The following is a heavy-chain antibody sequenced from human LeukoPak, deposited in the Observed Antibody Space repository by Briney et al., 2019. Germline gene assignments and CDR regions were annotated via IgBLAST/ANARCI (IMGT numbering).Heavy chain of an antibody. CDR3: AHRGVVREKYFLH. D-gene: IGHD3-10*01. CDR2: IYWNDNK. V-gene: IGHV2-5*01. J-gene: IGHJ1*01. Sequence: SGPTLVQPTQTLTLTCTFSGFSLRRNTVGVGWIRQPPGRALEWLASIYWNDNKRYRPSLRDRVTITKDTSKNQVVLTMTNMDPVDTATYYCAHRGVVREKYFLHWGQGTPVTVS. CDR1: GFSLRRNTVG.